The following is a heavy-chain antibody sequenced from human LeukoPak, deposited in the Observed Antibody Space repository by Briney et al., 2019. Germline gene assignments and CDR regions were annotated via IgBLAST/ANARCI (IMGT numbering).Heavy chain of an antibody. V-gene: IGHV1-8*01. CDR1: GYTFTSYD. CDR2: MNPNSGNT. Sequence: ASVKVSCKASGYTFTSYDINWVRQATGQGLEWMGWMNPNSGNTGYAQKFQGRVTMTRNTSISTAYMELSSLRSEDTAVYYCARGHSPYYYDSSGYYYHFDYWGQGTLVTVSS. D-gene: IGHD3-22*01. CDR3: ARGHSPYYYDSSGYYYHFDY. J-gene: IGHJ4*02.